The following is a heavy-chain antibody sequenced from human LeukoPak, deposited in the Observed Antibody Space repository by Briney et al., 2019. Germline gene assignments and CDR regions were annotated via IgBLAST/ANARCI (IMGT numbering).Heavy chain of an antibody. Sequence: GGSLRLSCATSGFTFNTHTMNWVRQAPGKGLEWVSSISSSSSYIYYADSVKGRFTISRDNAKNSLYLQMNSLRAEDTAVYYCARVLVGATVFDYWGQGTLVTVSS. CDR2: ISSSSSYI. J-gene: IGHJ4*02. CDR3: ARVLVGATVFDY. D-gene: IGHD1-26*01. V-gene: IGHV3-21*01. CDR1: GFTFNTHT.